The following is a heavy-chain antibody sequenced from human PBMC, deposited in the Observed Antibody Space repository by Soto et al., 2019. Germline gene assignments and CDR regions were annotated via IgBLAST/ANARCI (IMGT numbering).Heavy chain of an antibody. J-gene: IGHJ6*02. CDR2: IVVGSGNA. Sequence: SVKVSCKASGYTFTSSAVQLVRQARGQRLEWIGWIVVGSGNANYAQKFQERVTITRDMSTSTAYMELSSLRSEDTAVYYCAAISKGYFDWYLPPYGMEVWGQGTTVTVSS. CDR3: AAISKGYFDWYLPPYGMEV. CDR1: GYTFTSSA. D-gene: IGHD3-9*01. V-gene: IGHV1-58*01.